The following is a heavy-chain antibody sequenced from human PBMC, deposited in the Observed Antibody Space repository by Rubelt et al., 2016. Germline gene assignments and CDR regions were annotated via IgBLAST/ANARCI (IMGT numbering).Heavy chain of an antibody. Sequence: QVQLVQSGAEVKKPGASVKVSCKASGYTFTDYCIHWVRQAPGQRLEWMGWINAGTGNTKYSQNFQGRVTITRDTSASTAYMERSSLRSEDTAVYYCARQAAAGPRFDPWGQGTLVTVSS. V-gene: IGHV1-3*01. J-gene: IGHJ5*02. D-gene: IGHD6-13*01. CDR3: ARQAAAGPRFDP. CDR2: INAGTGNT. CDR1: GYTFTDYC.